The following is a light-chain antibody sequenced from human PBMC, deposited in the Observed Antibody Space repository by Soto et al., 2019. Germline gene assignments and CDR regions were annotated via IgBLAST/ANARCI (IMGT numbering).Light chain of an antibody. Sequence: EIVLTQSPDTLSLSPGERASLSCRASQSVSSSYLAWYRQKPGQAPRLLIYGASSRATGIPDRFSGSGSGTDFTLTISRLEPEDFAVYYCQQYGSSPGTFGQGTKVDIK. CDR1: QSVSSSY. CDR2: GAS. CDR3: QQYGSSPGT. V-gene: IGKV3-20*01. J-gene: IGKJ1*01.